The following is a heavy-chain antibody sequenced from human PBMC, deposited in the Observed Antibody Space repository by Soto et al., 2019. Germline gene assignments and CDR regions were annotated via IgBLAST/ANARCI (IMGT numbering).Heavy chain of an antibody. D-gene: IGHD3-9*01. CDR3: ARMKVDSYQFYYAMDV. CDR2: IFSDNER. V-gene: IGHV2-26*01. CDR1: GFSLTTGKMG. J-gene: IGHJ6*02. Sequence: SGPTLVNPTETLTLTCTVSGFSLTTGKMGVSWIRQPPGKALEWLAHIFSDNERSYSTSLQGRLTISKDTSGSQVVLSMTNVDPVDTATYYCARMKVDSYQFYYAMDVWRQGTTVTVSS.